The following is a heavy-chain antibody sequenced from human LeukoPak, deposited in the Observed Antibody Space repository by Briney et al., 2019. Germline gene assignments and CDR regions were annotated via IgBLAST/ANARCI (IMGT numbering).Heavy chain of an antibody. CDR2: ISAYNGNT. Sequence: VASVKVSCKASGYTFTSYGISWVRQAPGQGREWMGWISAYNGNTNYAQKLQGRVTMTTDTSTSTAYMELRSLRSDDTAVYYCARACYDFWFDLAYMDVWGKGTTVTVSS. D-gene: IGHD3-3*01. J-gene: IGHJ6*03. CDR1: GYTFTSYG. CDR3: ARACYDFWFDLAYMDV. V-gene: IGHV1-18*01.